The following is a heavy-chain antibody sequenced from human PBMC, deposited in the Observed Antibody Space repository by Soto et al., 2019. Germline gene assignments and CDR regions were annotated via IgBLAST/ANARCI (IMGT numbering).Heavy chain of an antibody. Sequence: PGGSLRLSCAASGFTFSDYWMSWVRLSPGKGLEWVANIKHDGSDIRYVDSVKGRFTMSRDNAENSLYLQMSSLGAEGMAMYYCARDPYGNGYGAFDIWGQGTMVTVSS. CDR2: IKHDGSDI. CDR1: GFTFSDYW. CDR3: ARDPYGNGYGAFDI. J-gene: IGHJ3*02. V-gene: IGHV3-7*03. D-gene: IGHD3-22*01.